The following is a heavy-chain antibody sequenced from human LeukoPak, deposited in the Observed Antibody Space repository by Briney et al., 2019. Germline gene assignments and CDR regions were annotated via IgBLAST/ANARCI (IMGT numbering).Heavy chain of an antibody. V-gene: IGHV4-59*01. J-gene: IGHJ2*01. Sequence: PSGTLSLTCTVSGGSITRYYWSWIRQPPGKGLEWIGYIYYTGITNYNPSLKSRVTTSVDTPKNQFSLKLSSVTAADTAVYYCAITVVIGLGLRFDLWGRGTLVTVSS. CDR3: AITVVIGLGLRFDL. D-gene: IGHD4-23*01. CDR2: IYYTGIT. CDR1: GGSITRYY.